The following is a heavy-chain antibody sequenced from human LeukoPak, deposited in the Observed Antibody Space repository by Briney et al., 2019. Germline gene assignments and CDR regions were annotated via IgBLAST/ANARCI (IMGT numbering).Heavy chain of an antibody. CDR3: ARGLFGQGHFDY. D-gene: IGHD3-10*01. Sequence: PGESLKISCAASGFTFSSYSMNWVRQAPGKGLEWVSSISSSSSYIYYADSVKGRFTISRDNAKNSLYLQMNSLRAEDTAVYYCARGLFGQGHFDYWGQGTLVTVSS. CDR1: GFTFSSYS. CDR2: ISSSSSYI. V-gene: IGHV3-21*01. J-gene: IGHJ4*02.